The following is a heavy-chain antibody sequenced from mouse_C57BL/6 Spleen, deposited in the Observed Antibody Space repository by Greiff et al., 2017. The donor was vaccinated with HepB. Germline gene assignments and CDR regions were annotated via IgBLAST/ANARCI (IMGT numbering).Heavy chain of an antibody. D-gene: IGHD1-1*01. J-gene: IGHJ1*03. V-gene: IGHV5-9*01. CDR1: GFTFSSYT. CDR2: ISGGGGNT. Sequence: EVKVEESGGGLVKPGGSLKLSCAASGFTFSSYTMSWVRQTPEKRLEWVATISGGGGNTYYPDSVKGRFTISRDNAKNTLYLQMSSLRSEDTALYYCARHTVPYWYFDVWGTGTTVTVSS. CDR3: ARHTVPYWYFDV.